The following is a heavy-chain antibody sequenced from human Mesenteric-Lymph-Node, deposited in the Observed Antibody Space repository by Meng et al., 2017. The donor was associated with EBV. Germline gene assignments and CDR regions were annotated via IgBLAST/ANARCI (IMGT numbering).Heavy chain of an antibody. CDR1: GYTFTNYP. CDR2: INTNTGNP. V-gene: IGHV7-4-1*02. Sequence: QVQLVQAGSELKKPGASVKVSCKASGYTFTNYPMNWVRQAPGQGLEWMGWINTNTGNPTYAQGFTGRFVFSLDTSVTTAYLQISSLKAEDTAVYYCARDRVAFSDILTGHLLLEYWGQGTLVTVSS. CDR3: ARDRVAFSDILTGHLLLEY. D-gene: IGHD3-9*01. J-gene: IGHJ4*02.